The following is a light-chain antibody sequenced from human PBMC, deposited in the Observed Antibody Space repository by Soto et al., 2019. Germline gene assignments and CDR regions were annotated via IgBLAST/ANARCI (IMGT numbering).Light chain of an antibody. CDR3: QQSGSSPLT. CDR2: GAS. CDR1: QSVSSSY. V-gene: IGKV3-20*01. J-gene: IGKJ4*01. Sequence: EIVLTQSPGTLSLSPGERATLSCRASQSVSSSYLAWYQQKPGQAPRLLIYGASSKATSIPDRFSGSGSATDSTRNISRLEPEDFAVYYCQQSGSSPLTFGGGTKVVIK.